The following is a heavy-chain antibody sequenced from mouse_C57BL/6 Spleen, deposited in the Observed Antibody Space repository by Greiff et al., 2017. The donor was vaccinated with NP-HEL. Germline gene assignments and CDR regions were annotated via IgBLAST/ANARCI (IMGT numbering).Heavy chain of an antibody. CDR1: GYTFTDYA. J-gene: IGHJ4*01. D-gene: IGHD1-1*02. CDR2: IDPGTGGT. CDR3: TGGVSEAMDD. Sequence: QVQLQQSGAELVRPGASVTLSCKASGYTFTDYAMHWVKQTPVHGLEWIGAIDPGTGGTAYNQKFKGKAILTADKSSSTAYMQLRSLTSEDSAVYYSTGGVSEAMDDWGKGTSVTVSS. V-gene: IGHV1-15*01.